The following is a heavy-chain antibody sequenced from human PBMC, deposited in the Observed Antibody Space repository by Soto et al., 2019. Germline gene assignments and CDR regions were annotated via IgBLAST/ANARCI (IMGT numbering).Heavy chain of an antibody. CDR3: AKDTATGGGDFEI. Sequence: HPGGSLRLSCAVSGFICSSYDMSWVRQAPGKGLEWVSTILVGGSTHYEDSVKGRFTISRDTSKNTVYLQMNSLTAGDTAVYYCAKDTATGGGDFEIYGQGTMVTVSS. CDR1: GFICSSYD. J-gene: IGHJ3*02. CDR2: ILVGGST. V-gene: IGHV3-23*01. D-gene: IGHD2-8*02.